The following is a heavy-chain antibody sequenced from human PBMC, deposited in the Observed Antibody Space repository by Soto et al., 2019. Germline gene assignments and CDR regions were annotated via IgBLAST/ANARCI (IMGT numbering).Heavy chain of an antibody. CDR1: GASISDNNW. V-gene: IGHV4-4*02. J-gene: IGHJ4*02. CDR3: ARHIGVTGTRGCDY. D-gene: IGHD6-19*01. CDR2: VVHWGTP. Sequence: QVQLQESGPGLVKPSGTVSLTCAVSGASISDNNWWSWVRQPPGKGLERIGEVVHWGTPNYNPSLRSRVTGSIDKSKNQISLTLSSVTAADSALYYCARHIGVTGTRGCDYWGQGTLVTVSS.